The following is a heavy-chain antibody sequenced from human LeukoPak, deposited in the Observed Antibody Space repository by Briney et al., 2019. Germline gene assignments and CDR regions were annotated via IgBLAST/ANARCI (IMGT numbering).Heavy chain of an antibody. V-gene: IGHV3-9*03. Sequence: GGSLRLSCGASGFTFSSYWMHWVRQTPGKGLEWVSGISWNSGSIGCADSVKGRFTISRDSAKNSLYLQMNSLRAEDMAFYYCAKGGFGELSYYFDYWGQGTLVTVSS. D-gene: IGHD3-10*01. J-gene: IGHJ4*02. CDR1: GFTFSSYW. CDR3: AKGGFGELSYYFDY. CDR2: ISWNSGSI.